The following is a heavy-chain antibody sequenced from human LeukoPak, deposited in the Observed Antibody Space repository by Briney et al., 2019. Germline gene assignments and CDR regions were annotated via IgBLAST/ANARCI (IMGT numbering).Heavy chain of an antibody. V-gene: IGHV4-61*01. CDR2: IYYSGST. Sequence: SETLSLTCTVSGGSVNSGTYYWNWIRQPPGKGLEWIGYIYYSGSTNYNPSLKSRVTISVDTSKNQFSLKLSSVTAADTAVYYCTRDRVRGNSNPYFDYWGQGTLVTVSS. CDR3: TRDRVRGNSNPYFDY. D-gene: IGHD4-11*01. J-gene: IGHJ4*02. CDR1: GGSVNSGTYY.